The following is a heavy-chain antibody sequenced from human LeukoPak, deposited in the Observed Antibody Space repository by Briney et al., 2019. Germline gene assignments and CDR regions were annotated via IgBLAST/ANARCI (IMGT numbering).Heavy chain of an antibody. CDR3: ATDIPGIAAAGTSWGYFDL. V-gene: IGHV3-30*02. D-gene: IGHD6-13*01. J-gene: IGHJ2*01. CDR2: IRYDGSNK. Sequence: GGSLRLSCAASGFTFSSYGMRWVRQAPGKGLEWVAFIRYDGSNKYYADSVKGRFTISRDNSKNTLYLQMNSLRAEDTAVYYCATDIPGIAAAGTSWGYFDLWGRGTLVTVSS. CDR1: GFTFSSYG.